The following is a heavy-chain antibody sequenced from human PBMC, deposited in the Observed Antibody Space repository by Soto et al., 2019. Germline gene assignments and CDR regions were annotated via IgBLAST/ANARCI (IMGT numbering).Heavy chain of an antibody. CDR2: TYYRSKWNN. CDR1: GNNVSTNSAG. CDR3: ARNSWNAPPAFDF. Sequence: SQTLSLTCVISGNNVSTNSAGWNWIRQSPSRGLEWLGRTYYRSKWNNDYADSVKGRITVNPDTSKNQFSLQLNSVTPEDTGMYYCARNSWNAPPAFDFWGQGIQVTV. D-gene: IGHD1-1*01. V-gene: IGHV6-1*01. J-gene: IGHJ4*02.